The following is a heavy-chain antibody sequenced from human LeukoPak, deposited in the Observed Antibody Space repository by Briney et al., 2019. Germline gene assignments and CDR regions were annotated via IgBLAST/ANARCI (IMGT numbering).Heavy chain of an antibody. CDR3: ARDRVITVTTRGMGFRY. CDR2: INWNGGST. Sequence: GGSLRLSCAASGFTFDDYGMSWVRQAPGKGLEWVSGINWNGGSTGYADSVKGRFTISRDNAKNSLYLQMNSLRAEDTAVYYCARDRVITVTTRGMGFRYWGQGTLVTVSS. CDR1: GFTFDDYG. J-gene: IGHJ4*02. D-gene: IGHD1-20*01. V-gene: IGHV3-20*04.